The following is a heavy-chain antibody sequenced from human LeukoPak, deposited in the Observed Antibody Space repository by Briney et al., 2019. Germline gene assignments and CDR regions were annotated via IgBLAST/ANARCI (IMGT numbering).Heavy chain of an antibody. CDR2: IWFDGSNK. Sequence: GGSLRLSCAASGFIFSNDAMHWVRQAPGKGLEWVAFIWFDGSNKHYADSVKGRFTISRDNSEDTLYLQMNSLRAEDTAVYYCAKDSGYDYGDYGPVKYWGQGTLVTVSS. V-gene: IGHV3-30*02. D-gene: IGHD4-17*01. J-gene: IGHJ4*02. CDR3: AKDSGYDYGDYGPVKY. CDR1: GFIFSNDA.